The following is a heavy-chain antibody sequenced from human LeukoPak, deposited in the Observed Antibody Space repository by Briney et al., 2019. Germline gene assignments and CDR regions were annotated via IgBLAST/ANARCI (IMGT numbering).Heavy chain of an antibody. CDR2: INHSGST. CDR3: ARTHYGDLPFDY. CDR1: GGSFSGYY. J-gene: IGHJ4*02. V-gene: IGHV4-34*01. Sequence: SETLSLTCAVYGGSFSGYYWSWIRQPPGKGLEWIGEINHSGSTNYNPSLKSRVTLSVDTSKNQFSLKLSSVTAADTAVYYCARTHYGDLPFDYWGQGTLVTVSS. D-gene: IGHD4-17*01.